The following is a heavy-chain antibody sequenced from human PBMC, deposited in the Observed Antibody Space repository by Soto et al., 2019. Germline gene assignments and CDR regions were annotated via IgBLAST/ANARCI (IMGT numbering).Heavy chain of an antibody. J-gene: IGHJ4*02. CDR3: ARDIEVVVAATTHY. CDR1: GYTFTSYG. CDR2: ISAYNGNT. V-gene: IGHV1-18*01. D-gene: IGHD2-15*01. Sequence: QVQLVQSGAEVKKPGASVKVSCKASGYTFTSYGISWVRQAPGQGLEWMGWISAYNGNTNYAQKLQGRVTMTTDTPTRKAYMGLRSLRPDDTAVYYWARDIEVVVAATTHYWGQGTLFTVSS.